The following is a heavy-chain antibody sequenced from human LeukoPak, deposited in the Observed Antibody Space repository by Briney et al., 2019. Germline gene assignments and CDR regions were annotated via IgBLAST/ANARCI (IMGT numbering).Heavy chain of an antibody. CDR3: ARQLLYGDVYYFDY. CDR2: INQSEST. Sequence: TSSETLSLTCAVYGASFSGYYWSWIRQPPGKGLEWIGEINQSESTNYNPSLKSRVTISVDTSKNQFSLKLSSVTAADTAVYYCARQLLYGDVYYFDYWGQGTLVTVSS. V-gene: IGHV4-34*01. CDR1: GASFSGYY. J-gene: IGHJ4*02. D-gene: IGHD4-17*01.